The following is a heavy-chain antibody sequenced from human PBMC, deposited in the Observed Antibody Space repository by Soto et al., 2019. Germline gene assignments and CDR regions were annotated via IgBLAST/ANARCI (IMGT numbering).Heavy chain of an antibody. CDR2: ISYDGSNK. V-gene: IGHV3-30-3*01. D-gene: IGHD3-10*01. CDR3: ARDPMGRYYGSGSYYFDY. Sequence: QVQLVESGGGVVQPGGSLRLSCAASGFTFSSYAMHWVRQAPGKGLEWVAVISYDGSNKYYADSVKGRFTISRDNSKNTLYLQMNSLRAEDTAVYYCARDPMGRYYGSGSYYFDYWGQGTLVTVSS. CDR1: GFTFSSYA. J-gene: IGHJ4*02.